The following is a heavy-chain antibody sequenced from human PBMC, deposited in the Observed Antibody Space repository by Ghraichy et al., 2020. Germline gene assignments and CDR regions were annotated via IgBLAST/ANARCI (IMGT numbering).Heavy chain of an antibody. J-gene: IGHJ4*02. D-gene: IGHD5-18*01. CDR3: ATYPRRLVDTAMDSLDY. CDR1: GYTLTELS. V-gene: IGHV1-24*01. Sequence: ASVKVSCKVSGYTLTELSMHWVRQAPGKGLEWMGGFDPEDGETIYAQKFQGRVTMTEDTSTDTAYMELSSLRSEDTAVYYCATYPRRLVDTAMDSLDYWGQGTLVTVSS. CDR2: FDPEDGET.